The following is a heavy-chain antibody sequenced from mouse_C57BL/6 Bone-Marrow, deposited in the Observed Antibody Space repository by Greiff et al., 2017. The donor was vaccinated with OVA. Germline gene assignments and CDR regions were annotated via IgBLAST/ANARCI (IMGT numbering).Heavy chain of an antibody. CDR1: GYTFTSYW. J-gene: IGHJ3*01. Sequence: QVQLQQPGAELVRPGTSVKLSCKASGYTFTSYWMHWVKQRPGQGLEWIGVIDPSDSYTNYNQKFKGKATLTVDTSSSTAYMQRSSLTAEDAAVYYCARVPSCAYWGQGTLVTVSA. V-gene: IGHV1-59*01. D-gene: IGHD5-1*01. CDR3: ARVPSCAY. CDR2: IDPSDSYT.